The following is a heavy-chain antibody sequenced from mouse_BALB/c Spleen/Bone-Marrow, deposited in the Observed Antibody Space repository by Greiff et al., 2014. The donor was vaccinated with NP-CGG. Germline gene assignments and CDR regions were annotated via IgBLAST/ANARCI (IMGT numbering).Heavy chain of an antibody. CDR3: AKYGGLRYAIDY. CDR2: IDPANGNI. Sequence: VQLQQSGAELVKPGASVKLSCTASGFNIKDTNMHWVKQRPEQGLEWIGRIDPANGNIKYDPKFQGKATITADTSSNTDYLQLRSLTSEDTAVYYCAKYGGLRYAIDYWGQGTSVTVSS. D-gene: IGHD2-4*01. V-gene: IGHV14-3*02. J-gene: IGHJ4*01. CDR1: GFNIKDTN.